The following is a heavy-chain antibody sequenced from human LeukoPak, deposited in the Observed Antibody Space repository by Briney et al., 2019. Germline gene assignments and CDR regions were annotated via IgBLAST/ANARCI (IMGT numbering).Heavy chain of an antibody. CDR1: GFTFSSYA. J-gene: IGHJ4*02. D-gene: IGHD3-9*01. CDR2: ISYDGSNK. CDR3: ARVLGNGYFDWLLTIFDY. Sequence: GGSLRLSCAASGFTFSSYAMHWVRQAPGKGLEWVAVISYDGSNKYYADSVKGRFTISRDNSKNTLYLQMNSLRAEDTAVYYCARVLGNGYFDWLLTIFDYWGQGTLVTVSS. V-gene: IGHV3-30-3*01.